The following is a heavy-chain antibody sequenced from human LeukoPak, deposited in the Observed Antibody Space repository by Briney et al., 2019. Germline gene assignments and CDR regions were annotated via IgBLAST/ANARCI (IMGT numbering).Heavy chain of an antibody. Sequence: SETLSLTCTVSGGSISSYYWSWIRQPPGKGLEWIGYIYYSGSTNYNPSLKSRVTISVDTSKNQFSLKLSSVTAADTAVYYCARHIRTPGRYCSGGSCYSHFQHWGQGILVTVSS. V-gene: IGHV4-59*08. J-gene: IGHJ1*01. CDR2: IYYSGST. CDR3: ARHIRTPGRYCSGGSCYSHFQH. CDR1: GGSISSYY. D-gene: IGHD2-15*01.